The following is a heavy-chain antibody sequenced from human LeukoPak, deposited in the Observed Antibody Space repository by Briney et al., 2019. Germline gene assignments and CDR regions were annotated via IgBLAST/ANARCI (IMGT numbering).Heavy chain of an antibody. D-gene: IGHD2-8*01. J-gene: IGHJ6*02. CDR1: GFTVSSYG. V-gene: IGHV3-33*01. CDR2: IWLDGKNE. CDR3: ARDRHCANGVCHSPPGMDV. Sequence: GGSLRLSCAASGFTVSSYGMHWVRQAPGKGLEWVADIWLDGKNEHFADSVKGRFTISRDNSKNTMYLQINSLRAEDTAVYYCARDRHCANGVCHSPPGMDVWGQGTTVTVSS.